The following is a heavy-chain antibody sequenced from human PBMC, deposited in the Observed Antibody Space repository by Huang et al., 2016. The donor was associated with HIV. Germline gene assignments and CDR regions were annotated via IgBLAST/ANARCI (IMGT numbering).Heavy chain of an antibody. CDR1: GGSVSSHNYY. V-gene: IGHV4-39*01. J-gene: IGHJ5*02. D-gene: IGHD2-2*01. CDR3: ARQGGDCTSISCYLSWFDP. CDR2: SHHSGTA. Sequence: QLQLQESGPGLVKPSQNLSLTCTVFGGSVSSHNYYWAWIRQTPGKGLEWIGSSHHSGTAYYNRSLKSRVSMIVDKAKNQFSLEVTAATAADSAIYYCARQGGDCTSISCYLSWFDPWGQGTLVTVSS.